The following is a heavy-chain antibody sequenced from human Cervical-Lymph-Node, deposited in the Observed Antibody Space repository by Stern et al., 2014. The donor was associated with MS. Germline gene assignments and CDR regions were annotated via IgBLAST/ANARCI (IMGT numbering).Heavy chain of an antibody. D-gene: IGHD4-11*01. CDR3: ATIDYSDYKDY. CDR1: GYTFTGYYY. CDR2: IKRNNGGS. Sequence: VQLVQSGAEVKKPGASVKVSCQASGYTFTGYYYLQWVRQAPGQGLEWVGRIKRNNGGSHYAKQFQGRDTLTRGPSLQTVYMELSRLMSDDTAVYYCATIDYSDYKDYWGQGTLVTVSS. V-gene: IGHV1-2*06. J-gene: IGHJ4*02.